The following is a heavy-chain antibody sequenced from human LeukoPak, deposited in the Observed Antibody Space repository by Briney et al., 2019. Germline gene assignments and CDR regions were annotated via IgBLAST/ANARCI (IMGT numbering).Heavy chain of an antibody. CDR2: IKQDGSYK. V-gene: IGHV3-7*01. CDR3: ARLTTTAPLAFEC. D-gene: IGHD4/OR15-4a*01. Sequence: GGSLRLSCAASGFTFSSYWMSWVRQAPGEGLEGVANIKQDGSYKYYVDSVKGRFTISRDNAKNSLYLQMSSLRAEDTAVYYCARLTTTAPLAFECWGQGTLVTVSS. CDR1: GFTFSSYW. J-gene: IGHJ4*02.